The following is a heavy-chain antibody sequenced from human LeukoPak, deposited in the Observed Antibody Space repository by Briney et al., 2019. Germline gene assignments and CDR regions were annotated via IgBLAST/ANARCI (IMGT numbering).Heavy chain of an antibody. D-gene: IGHD3-9*01. CDR1: GGSISSSSYY. Sequence: PSETLSLTCTVSGGSISSSSYYWGWIRQPPGKGLEWIGSIYYSGSTYYNPSLKSRVTISVDTSKNQFSLKLSSVTAADTAVYYCARRSYYFDWLLSSPVDAVDIWGQGTMVTVSS. J-gene: IGHJ3*02. V-gene: IGHV4-39*01. CDR2: IYYSGST. CDR3: ARRSYYFDWLLSSPVDAVDI.